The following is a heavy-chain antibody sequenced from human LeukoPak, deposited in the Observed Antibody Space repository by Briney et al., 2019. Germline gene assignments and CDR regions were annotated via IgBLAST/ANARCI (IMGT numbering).Heavy chain of an antibody. D-gene: IGHD2-2*02. CDR1: GFTFSSYW. V-gene: IGHV3-7*01. CDR3: ARSLVGYCSSTSCYTPGVCFDY. Sequence: GGSLRLSCAAPGFTFSSYWMSWVRQAPGKGLEWVANIKQDGSEKYYVDSVKGRFTISRDNAKNTLYLQMNSLRAEDTAVYYCARSLVGYCSSTSCYTPGVCFDYWGQGTLVTVSS. J-gene: IGHJ4*02. CDR2: IKQDGSEK.